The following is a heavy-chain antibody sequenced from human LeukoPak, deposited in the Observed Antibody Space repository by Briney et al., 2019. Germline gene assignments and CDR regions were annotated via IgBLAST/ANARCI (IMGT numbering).Heavy chain of an antibody. J-gene: IGHJ4*02. CDR1: GFTVSSNY. CDR3: ATSGWWGYFDY. CDR2: IYSGGST. Sequence: GGSLRLSCAASGFTVSSNYMSWVRQAPGKGLEWVSVIYSGGSTYYADSVKGRFTISRDNSKNTLYLLMNSLRAEDTAVYYCATSGWWGYFDYWGQGTLVTVSS. V-gene: IGHV3-53*01. D-gene: IGHD6-19*01.